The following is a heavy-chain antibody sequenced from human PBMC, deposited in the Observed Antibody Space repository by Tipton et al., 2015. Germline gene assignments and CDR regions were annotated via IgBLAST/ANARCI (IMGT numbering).Heavy chain of an antibody. V-gene: IGHV4-59*01. CDR3: ARDRAPYHDFWSGSYSNDYYGMDV. CDR1: GGSISSYY. Sequence: TLSLTCTVSGGSISSYYWNWIRQSPGKGLEWIGYIYYNGITKYNPSLESRVTISIDTSKNQFSLKVYSVTAADTAVYYCARDRAPYHDFWSGSYSNDYYGMDVWGQGTAVTVSS. J-gene: IGHJ6*02. CDR2: IYYNGIT. D-gene: IGHD3-3*01.